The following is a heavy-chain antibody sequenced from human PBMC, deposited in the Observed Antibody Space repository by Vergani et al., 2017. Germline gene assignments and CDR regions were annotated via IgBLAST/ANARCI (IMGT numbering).Heavy chain of an antibody. J-gene: IGHJ4*01. D-gene: IGHD5-12*01. V-gene: IGHV3-23*01. Sequence: EVKLLESGGGLVQPGGSLRLSCEASGFSFPGYAMSWVRQAPGKGLEGVSSVSGSSDTPYYGDSVKGRFIIPRDNSKNTLHLQMNSLRADDTAVYYCTKGSRGYTGYFFDYWGQGTLATVSS. CDR3: TKGSRGYTGYFFDY. CDR1: GFSFPGYA. CDR2: VSGSSDTP.